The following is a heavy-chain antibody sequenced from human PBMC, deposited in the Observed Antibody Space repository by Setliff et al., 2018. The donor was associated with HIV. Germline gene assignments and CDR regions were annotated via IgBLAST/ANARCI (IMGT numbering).Heavy chain of an antibody. CDR1: GLTFGDFW. V-gene: IGHV3-7*01. CDR2: IKKDGSEE. Sequence: GGSLRLSCAASGLTFGDFWMGWVRQAPGKGLEWVANIKKDGSEERYVDSVKGRFTISRDNAKNSLFLQMNSLRAEDTALYYCARDDYYYDTSGYYLSYYYYMDVWGKGTTVTVSS. J-gene: IGHJ6*03. CDR3: ARDDYYYDTSGYYLSYYYYMDV. D-gene: IGHD3-22*01.